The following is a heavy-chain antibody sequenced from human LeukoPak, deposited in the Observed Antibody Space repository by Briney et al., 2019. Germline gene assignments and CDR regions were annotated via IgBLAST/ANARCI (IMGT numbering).Heavy chain of an antibody. Sequence: ASVKVSCKASGYTFTSYDINWVRQATGQGLEWMGWMNPNSGNTGYAQKFQGRVTMTRNTSISTAYMELSSLRSEDTAVYYCARGPDWAFWSGYYNGDYFDYWGQGTLVTVSS. V-gene: IGHV1-8*01. D-gene: IGHD3-3*01. CDR2: MNPNSGNT. CDR3: ARGPDWAFWSGYYNGDYFDY. J-gene: IGHJ4*02. CDR1: GYTFTSYD.